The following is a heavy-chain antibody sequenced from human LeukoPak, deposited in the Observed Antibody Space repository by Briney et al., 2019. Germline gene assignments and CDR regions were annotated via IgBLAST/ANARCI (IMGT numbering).Heavy chain of an antibody. CDR1: GFTFSSSW. J-gene: IGHJ6*02. CDR3: ARLARYDSSGYYLGYYYYGMDV. V-gene: IGHV3-21*01. CDR2: ISSSSSYI. D-gene: IGHD3-22*01. Sequence: GGSLRLSCAASGFTFSSSWMNWVRQAPGKGLEWVSSISSSSSYIYYADSVKGRFTISRDNAKNSLYLQMNSLRAEDTAVYYCARLARYDSSGYYLGYYYYGMDVWGQGTTVTVSS.